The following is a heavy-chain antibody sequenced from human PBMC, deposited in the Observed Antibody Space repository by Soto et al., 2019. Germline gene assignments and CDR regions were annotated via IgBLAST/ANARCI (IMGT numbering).Heavy chain of an antibody. CDR3: APIHYSSDWYGDYFDS. CDR1: GFTFSSYS. CDR2: ISGSGINI. D-gene: IGHD6-19*01. Sequence: EVQLLESGGGLMQPGGSLRLSCAASGFTFSSYSMSWVRQAPGKGLEWVSTISGSGININYAGSVKGRFTISRDNSKNTLYVQMNSLRAEDTAVYYCAPIHYSSDWYGDYFDSWGQGALVTVSS. V-gene: IGHV3-23*01. J-gene: IGHJ4*02.